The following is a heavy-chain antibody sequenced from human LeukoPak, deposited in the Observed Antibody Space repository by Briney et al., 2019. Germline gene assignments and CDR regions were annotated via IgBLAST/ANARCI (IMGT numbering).Heavy chain of an antibody. D-gene: IGHD2-2*01. Sequence: GGSLRLSCAASGFTFSSYSMNWVRQAPGKGLVCVSSISSSSSYIYYADSVKGRFTISRDNAKNSLYLQMNSLRAEDTAVYYCARDSIVVVPAATEVMDVWGKGTTVTVSS. CDR2: ISSSSSYI. J-gene: IGHJ6*04. CDR3: ARDSIVVVPAATEVMDV. V-gene: IGHV3-21*01. CDR1: GFTFSSYS.